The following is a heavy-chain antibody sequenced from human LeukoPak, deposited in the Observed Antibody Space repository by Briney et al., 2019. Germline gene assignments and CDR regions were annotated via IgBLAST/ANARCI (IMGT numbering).Heavy chain of an antibody. J-gene: IGHJ4*02. CDR3: ARDPTTVFQISYYFDF. D-gene: IGHD4-17*01. V-gene: IGHV4-34*01. Sequence: PSETLSLTCAVHGVSFSGYHWNWIRQFPGKGLEWIGEINDRGLTYYNPSLESRVTIFADTSKKQFSLKLTSVTAADTAVYYCARDPTTVFQISYYFDFWGQGTLVTVSS. CDR1: GVSFSGYH. CDR2: INDRGLT.